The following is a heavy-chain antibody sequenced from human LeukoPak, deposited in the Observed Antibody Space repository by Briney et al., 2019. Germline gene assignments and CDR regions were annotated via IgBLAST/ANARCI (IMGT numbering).Heavy chain of an antibody. V-gene: IGHV3-30*02. Sequence: GGSLRLSCAASGFTFSIYDMHWVRQAPGNGLEWMTFLRSDGSNKVYADSVKGRFTISRDNSKNSLYLQMNSLRDGDTAVYYCARGAAKSFDYWGPGTLVIVSS. CDR2: LRSDGSNK. CDR1: GFTFSIYD. J-gene: IGHJ4*02. D-gene: IGHD6-25*01. CDR3: ARGAAKSFDY.